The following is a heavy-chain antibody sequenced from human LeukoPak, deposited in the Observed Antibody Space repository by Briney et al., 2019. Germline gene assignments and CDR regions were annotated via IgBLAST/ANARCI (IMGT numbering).Heavy chain of an antibody. Sequence: PSETLSPTCTVSGGSISSYYWSWIRQPPGKGLEWIGYIYYSGSTNYNPSLKSRVTISVDTSKNQFSLKLSSVTAADTAVYYCARGANCSSTSCYLHYYYYMDVWGKGTTVTISS. CDR3: ARGANCSSTSCYLHYYYYMDV. J-gene: IGHJ6*03. CDR1: GGSISSYY. CDR2: IYYSGST. V-gene: IGHV4-59*01. D-gene: IGHD2-2*01.